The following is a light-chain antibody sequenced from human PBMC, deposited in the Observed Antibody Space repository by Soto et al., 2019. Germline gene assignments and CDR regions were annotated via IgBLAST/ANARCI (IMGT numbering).Light chain of an antibody. Sequence: QSALTQPASVSGSPGQSITISCTGTSSDVGGYQYVSWYHQYPGKAPKLVIYEVSNRPSGVSIRFSGSKSGDTASLTISGLQAEDEADYYCCSYTLRSTLVFGGGTQLTVL. CDR1: SSDVGGYQY. J-gene: IGLJ2*01. CDR2: EVS. V-gene: IGLV2-14*01. CDR3: CSYTLRSTLV.